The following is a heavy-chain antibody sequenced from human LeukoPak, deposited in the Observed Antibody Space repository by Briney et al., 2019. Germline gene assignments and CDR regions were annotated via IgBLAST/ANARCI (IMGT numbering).Heavy chain of an antibody. CDR2: INHSGST. CDR1: GGSFSGYY. V-gene: IGHV4-34*01. D-gene: IGHD3-22*01. CDR3: ARAPDYYDSSRWDY. Sequence: SETLSLTCAVYGGSFSGYYWSWIRQPPGKGLEWIGEINHSGSTNYNPSLKSRVTISVDTSKNQFSLKLSSVTAADTAVYYCARAPDYYDSSRWDYWGQGTLVTVSS. J-gene: IGHJ4*02.